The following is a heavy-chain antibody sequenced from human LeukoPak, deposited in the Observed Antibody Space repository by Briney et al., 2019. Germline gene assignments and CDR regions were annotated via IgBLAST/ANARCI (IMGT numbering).Heavy chain of an antibody. Sequence: SETLSLTCTVSGGSVSRSSYYWGWIRQPPGKGLEWIGSIYYSGSTHYNPSLKSRVTISVDTSKNQFSLKLSSVTAADTAVYYCARVYYDSSGYYFRYYYYGMDVWGQGTTVTVPS. V-gene: IGHV4-39*07. J-gene: IGHJ6*02. D-gene: IGHD3-22*01. CDR1: GGSVSRSSYY. CDR3: ARVYYDSSGYYFRYYYYGMDV. CDR2: IYYSGST.